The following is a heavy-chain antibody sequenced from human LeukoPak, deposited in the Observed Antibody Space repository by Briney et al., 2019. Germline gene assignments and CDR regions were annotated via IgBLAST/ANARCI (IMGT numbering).Heavy chain of an antibody. J-gene: IGHJ4*02. Sequence: GGSLRLSCAASGSNFSSYWMHWVRQVPGKGLVWVSRINSAGSSTNYADSVKGRFTISRDNAKNTLYLQMNSLRVEDTAVYYCARRMQDRDFDCWGQGTLVTVSS. CDR3: ARRMQDRDFDC. CDR2: INSAGSST. D-gene: IGHD1-14*01. V-gene: IGHV3-74*01. CDR1: GSNFSSYW.